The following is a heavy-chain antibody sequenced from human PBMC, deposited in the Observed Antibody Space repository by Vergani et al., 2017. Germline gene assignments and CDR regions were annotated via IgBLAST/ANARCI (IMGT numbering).Heavy chain of an antibody. V-gene: IGHV3-72*01. CDR3: ARLGYCSSTTCKQAFDI. Sequence: EVQLVESGGGLVQPGGSLRLSCAASGFTFSDHYMDWVRQAPGKGLEWVGRTRNKANSYTTEYAASVKCRVTISRDDSKNSLYLQMNSLKIEDTAVYYCARLGYCSSTTCKQAFDIGGQGTMVTVS. CDR2: TRNKANSYTT. D-gene: IGHD2-2*01. CDR1: GFTFSDHY. J-gene: IGHJ3*02.